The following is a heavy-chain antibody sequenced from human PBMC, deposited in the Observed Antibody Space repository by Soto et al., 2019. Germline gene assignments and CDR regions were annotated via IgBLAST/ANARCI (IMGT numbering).Heavy chain of an antibody. J-gene: IGHJ4*02. CDR3: AKAESSYASGWYAY. Sequence: GSLRLSCVASGFTFSNYAMSWVRQAPGKGLEWVSAISSAGRTYYADSVKGRFTISRDNSKNTLYLQINSLRAEDTAVHHCAKAESSYASGWYAYWGQGTLVTVSS. CDR2: ISSAGRT. V-gene: IGHV3-23*01. D-gene: IGHD6-19*01. CDR1: GFTFSNYA.